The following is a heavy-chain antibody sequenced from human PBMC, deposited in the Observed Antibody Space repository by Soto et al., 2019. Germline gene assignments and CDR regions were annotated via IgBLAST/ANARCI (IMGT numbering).Heavy chain of an antibody. CDR2: ITGSGDST. V-gene: IGHV3-23*01. CDR3: AEDRRTHCTNGVCYGGRNFYFDY. J-gene: IGHJ4*02. CDR1: GFTFSSYA. Sequence: GGSLRLSCAASGFTFSSYAMSWVRQAPGKGLEWVSAITGSGDSTYYADSVKGRFTISRDNSKNTLFLQMNSLRAEDTAVYYCAEDRRTHCTNGVCYGGRNFYFDYWGQGTLVTVSS. D-gene: IGHD2-8*01.